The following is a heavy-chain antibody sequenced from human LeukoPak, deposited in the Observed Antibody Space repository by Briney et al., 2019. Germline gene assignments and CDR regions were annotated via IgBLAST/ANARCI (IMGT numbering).Heavy chain of an antibody. CDR1: GFTFSSYS. CDR2: ISSSSSYI. CDR3: AREAGGYYYMDV. J-gene: IGHJ6*03. V-gene: IGHV3-21*01. Sequence: PGGSLRLSCAASGFTFSSYSMNWVRQAPGKGLDWVSSISSSSSYIYYADSVKGRFTISRDNAKNSLYLQMNSLRAEDTAVYYCAREAGGYYYMDVWGKGTTVTVSS. D-gene: IGHD1-26*01.